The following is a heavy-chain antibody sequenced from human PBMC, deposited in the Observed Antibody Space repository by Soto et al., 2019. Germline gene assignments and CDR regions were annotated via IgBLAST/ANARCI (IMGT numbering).Heavy chain of an antibody. D-gene: IGHD6-13*01. CDR1: GGSISSGDYY. V-gene: IGHV4-30-4*01. CDR3: AKVGQQLDWYYDFDY. Sequence: SETLSLTCIVSGGSISSGDYYWSWIRQPPGKGLEWIGYIHYSGSTYHNTSLKSRVTISVDTSKNTLYLQMNSLRAEDTALYYCAKVGQQLDWYYDFDYWGQGTLVTVSS. J-gene: IGHJ4*02. CDR2: IHYSGST.